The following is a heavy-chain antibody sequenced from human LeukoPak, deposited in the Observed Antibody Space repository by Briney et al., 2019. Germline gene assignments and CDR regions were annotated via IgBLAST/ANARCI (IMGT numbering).Heavy chain of an antibody. CDR3: ARDLSLPLVFRD. V-gene: IGHV3-11*04. CDR2: ISSSGSTI. J-gene: IGHJ4*02. CDR1: GLTFSDYY. Sequence: PGGSLRLSCAASGLTFSDYYMSWIRQAPGKGLEWVSYISSSGSTIYYADSVKGRFTISRDNAKNSLYLQMNSLRAEDTAVYYCARDLSLPLVFRDWGQGTLVTVSS. D-gene: IGHD2-21*01.